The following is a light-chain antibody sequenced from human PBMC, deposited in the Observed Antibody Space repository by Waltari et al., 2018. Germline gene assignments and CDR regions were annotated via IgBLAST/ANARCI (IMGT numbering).Light chain of an antibody. J-gene: IGKJ2*01. Sequence: DIVMTQSPDSPAVSLGEGATINCKSRQTILYSSNNKDYLALYQQKPGQPPKLLISWASTRESGVPDRISGSGSGTLFTLTISSLQAEDVAVYFCQQYYSVPYTFGQGTKLEI. CDR2: WAS. CDR3: QQYYSVPYT. V-gene: IGKV4-1*01. CDR1: QTILYSSNNKDY.